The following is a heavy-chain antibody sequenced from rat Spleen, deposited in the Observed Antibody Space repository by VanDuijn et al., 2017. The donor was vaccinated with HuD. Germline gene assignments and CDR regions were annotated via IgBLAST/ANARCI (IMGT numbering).Heavy chain of an antibody. V-gene: IGHV4-2*01. J-gene: IGHJ2*01. CDR2: INTDSTTT. Sequence: EVKLVESGGGLVQPGRSLKLSCAVSGFNFNDYWMGWVRQAPGKGLEWVGEINTDSTTTKYAPSLKDKFTIYRDNAQNTLYLQMSKLGSEDTAIYYGVREDRGVDYWGQGVMVTVSA. CDR1: GFNFNDYW. CDR3: VREDRGVDY. D-gene: IGHD4-3*01.